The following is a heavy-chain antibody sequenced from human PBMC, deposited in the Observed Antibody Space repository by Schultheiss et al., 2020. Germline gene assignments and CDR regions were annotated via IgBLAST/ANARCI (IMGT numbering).Heavy chain of an antibody. CDR3: ARVSAAGDLGY. J-gene: IGHJ4*02. V-gene: IGHV4-4*02. CDR1: GGSISSSNW. CDR2: IYYSGST. D-gene: IGHD6-13*01. Sequence: SETLSLTCAVSGGSISSSNWWSWVRQPPGKGLEWIGSIYYSGSTNYNPSLKSRVTISVDTSKNQFSLKLSSVTAADTAVYYCARVSAAGDLGYWGQGTLVTVYS.